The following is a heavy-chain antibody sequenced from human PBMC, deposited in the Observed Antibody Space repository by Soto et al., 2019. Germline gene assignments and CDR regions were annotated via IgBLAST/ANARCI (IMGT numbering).Heavy chain of an antibody. J-gene: IGHJ6*02. CDR1: GGSISSGDYY. CDR2: IYYSGST. V-gene: IGHV4-30-4*01. Sequence: SETLSLTCTVSGGSISSGDYYWSWIRQPPGKGLEWIGYIYYSGSTYYNPSLKSRVTISVDTSKNQFSLKLSSVTAADTAVYYCARVAYYYYYGMDVWGQGTTVTVSS. CDR3: ARVAYYYYYGMDV.